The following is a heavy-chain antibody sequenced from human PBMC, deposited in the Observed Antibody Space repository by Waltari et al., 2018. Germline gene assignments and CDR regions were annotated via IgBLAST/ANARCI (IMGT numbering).Heavy chain of an antibody. CDR2: IIPIFGTA. V-gene: IGHV1-69*13. J-gene: IGHJ3*02. CDR3: ASLYCGGDCPDAFDI. CDR1: GGTFSSYA. Sequence: QVQLVQSGAEVKKHGSSVKVSCTASGGTFSSYAISWVRQAPGQGLEWMGRIIPIFGTANYARKFQGRVTITADKSTSTAYMELSSLRSEDTAVYYCASLYCGGDCPDAFDIWGQGTMVTVSS. D-gene: IGHD2-21*01.